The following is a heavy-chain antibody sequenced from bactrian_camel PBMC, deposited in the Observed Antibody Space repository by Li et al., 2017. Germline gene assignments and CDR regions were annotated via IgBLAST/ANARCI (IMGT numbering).Heavy chain of an antibody. D-gene: IGHD1*01. V-gene: IGHV3S26*01. CDR1: GYSSSSGC. CDR2: LEGVAAISTFGPT. J-gene: IGHJ4*01. Sequence: HVQLVESGGGSVQPGGSLRLSCKISGYSSSSGCMGWFCQAPGKEREGVAALEGVAAISTFGPTTHAESVKGRFTISKDNAVNTLYLEMNSLNPEDTGMYFCAAKQCVDPETPIGSPFDGYKYTYYGRGTQVTVS.